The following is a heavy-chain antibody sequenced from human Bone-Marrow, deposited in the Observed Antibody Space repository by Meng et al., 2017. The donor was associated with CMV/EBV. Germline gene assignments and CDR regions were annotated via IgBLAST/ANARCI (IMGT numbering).Heavy chain of an antibody. CDR2: ISSSSSYI. D-gene: IGHD3-3*01. J-gene: IGHJ5*02. CDR1: GFTFSSYS. Sequence: ETLSLTCAASGFTFSSYSMNWVRQAPGKGLEWVSSISSSSSYIYYADSVKGRFTISRDNAKNSLYLQMNSLRAEDTAVYYCARGPDFWSGYYVPPFDPWGQGTLVTVSS. V-gene: IGHV3-21*01. CDR3: ARGPDFWSGYYVPPFDP.